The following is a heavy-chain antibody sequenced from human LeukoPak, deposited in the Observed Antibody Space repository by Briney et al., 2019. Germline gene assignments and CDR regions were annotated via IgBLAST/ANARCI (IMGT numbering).Heavy chain of an antibody. CDR1: GFTFSNYW. CDR3: ATLNGPLFEY. J-gene: IGHJ4*02. D-gene: IGHD2-8*01. Sequence: GVSLRLSCAASGFTFSNYWMSWVRQAPGKGLEWVASIHQHGNEKYFVGSVRGRFTISRDNAKNSLYLQMSSLRAEDTAVYYCATLNGPLFEYWGQGTLVTVSS. CDR2: IHQHGNEK. V-gene: IGHV3-7*01.